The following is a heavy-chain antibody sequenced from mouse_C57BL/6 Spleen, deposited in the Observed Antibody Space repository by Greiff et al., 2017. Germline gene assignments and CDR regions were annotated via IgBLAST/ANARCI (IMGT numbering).Heavy chain of an antibody. CDR2: ISSGGDYI. CDR3: TRDADGYRYFDV. V-gene: IGHV5-9-1*02. D-gene: IGHD2-3*01. J-gene: IGHJ1*03. CDR1: GFTFSSYA. Sequence: DVMLVESGEGLVKPGGSLKLSCAASGFTFSSYAMSWVRQTPEKRLEWVAYISSGGDYIYYADTVKGRFTISRDNARNTLYLQMSSLKSEDTAMYYCTRDADGYRYFDVWGTGTTVTVSS.